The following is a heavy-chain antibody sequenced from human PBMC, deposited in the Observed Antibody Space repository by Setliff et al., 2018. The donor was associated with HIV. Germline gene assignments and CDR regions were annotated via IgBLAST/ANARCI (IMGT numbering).Heavy chain of an antibody. D-gene: IGHD3-10*01. CDR1: GGSLQGYY. CDR2: IYYSGSA. J-gene: IGHJ6*02. CDR3: ARGWVRGPIISPGTYFSYGLDV. V-gene: IGHV4-4*07. Sequence: SETLSLTCSVSGGSLQGYYWSWIRQPAGKGLQWIGRIYYSGSAYYNPSLQRRVTISVDTSKNQVSLKLNSMTAADTAVYYCARGWVRGPIISPGTYFSYGLDVWGQGTPVTVSS.